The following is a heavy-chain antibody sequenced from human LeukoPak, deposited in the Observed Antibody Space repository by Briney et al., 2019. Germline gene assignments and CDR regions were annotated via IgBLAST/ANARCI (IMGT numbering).Heavy chain of an antibody. J-gene: IGHJ4*02. CDR3: ARGQTSSSYYFDY. V-gene: IGHV4-34*01. Sequence: SETLSLTCAVYGGSFSGYYWSWIRQPPGKGLEWIGEINHSGSTNYDPSLKSRVTISVDTSKNQFSLKLSSVTAADTAVYYCARGQTSSSYYFDYWGQGTLVTVSS. CDR1: GGSFSGYY. CDR2: INHSGST. D-gene: IGHD6-6*01.